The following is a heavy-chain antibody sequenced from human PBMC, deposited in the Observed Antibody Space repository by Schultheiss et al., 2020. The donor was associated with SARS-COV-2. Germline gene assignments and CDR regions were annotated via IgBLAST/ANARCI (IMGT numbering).Heavy chain of an antibody. CDR1: GGSISSYY. CDR2: IYTSGST. J-gene: IGHJ6*03. Sequence: GSLRLSCTVSGGSISSYYWSWIRQPAGKGLEWIGRIYTSGSTNYNPSLKSRVTMSVDTSKNQFSLKLSSVTAADTAVYYCARAGLLWFGELLPHDYYYYMDVWGKGTTVTVSS. CDR3: ARAGLLWFGELLPHDYYYYMDV. V-gene: IGHV4-4*07. D-gene: IGHD3-10*01.